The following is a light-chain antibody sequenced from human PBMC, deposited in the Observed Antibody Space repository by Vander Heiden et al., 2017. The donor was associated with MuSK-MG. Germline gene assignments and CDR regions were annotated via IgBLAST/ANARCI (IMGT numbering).Light chain of an antibody. CDR2: GAY. CDR1: QSISSA. V-gene: IGKV3-15*01. Sequence: IVMTQSPATLSVSAGERATLSCRACQSISSALPRYQQKPGQAPRLLIYGAYTRAPGIPVRFSGSRSGTEFTLTIISLQSEDFALYYCPQYHNWPPFTFGRGTKVEIK. CDR3: PQYHNWPPFT. J-gene: IGKJ4*01.